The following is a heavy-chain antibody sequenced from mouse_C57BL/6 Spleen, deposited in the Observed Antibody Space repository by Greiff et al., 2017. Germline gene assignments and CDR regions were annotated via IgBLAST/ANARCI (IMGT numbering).Heavy chain of an antibody. CDR2: INPGSGGT. J-gene: IGHJ3*01. CDR3: ARSDGYYGAY. Sequence: QVQLKASGAELVRPGTSVKVSCKASGYAFTNYLIEWVKQRPGQGLEWIGVINPGSGGTNYNEKFKGKATLTADKSSSTAYMHLSSLSAEDSAVYFCARSDGYYGAYWGQGTLVTVSA. D-gene: IGHD2-3*01. V-gene: IGHV1-54*01. CDR1: GYAFTNYL.